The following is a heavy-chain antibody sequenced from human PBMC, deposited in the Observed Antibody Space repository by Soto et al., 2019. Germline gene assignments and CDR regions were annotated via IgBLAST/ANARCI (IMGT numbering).Heavy chain of an antibody. V-gene: IGHV1-69*01. J-gene: IGHJ6*02. D-gene: IGHD6-13*01. CDR1: GGTFSSYA. CDR3: AGDRVCIASYYYYYYGMDG. CDR2: IIPFFGTA. Sequence: QVQLVQSGAEVKKPGASVKVSCKASGGTFSSYAISWVRQAPGQGLEWMGGIIPFFGTANYAQKFQGRVTISADASTITACMELSSLRSEDTAVYYCAGDRVCIASYYYYYYGMDGWGHGGTDTV.